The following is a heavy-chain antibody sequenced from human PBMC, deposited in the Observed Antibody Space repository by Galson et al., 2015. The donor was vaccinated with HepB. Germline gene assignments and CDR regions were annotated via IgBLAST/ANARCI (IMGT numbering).Heavy chain of an antibody. J-gene: IGHJ1*01. D-gene: IGHD3-22*01. V-gene: IGHV1-2*06. CDR1: GYTFIDYY. CDR3: ARDYYDSSGPPAEYFQH. Sequence: SVKVSCKASGYTFIDYYIHWVRQAPGQGLEWVGRINPNSGGTNYAQKFQGKVIMARDTSINTAYMELSRLRSDDTAVYYCARDYYDSSGPPAEYFQHWGQGTLVTVSS. CDR2: INPNSGGT.